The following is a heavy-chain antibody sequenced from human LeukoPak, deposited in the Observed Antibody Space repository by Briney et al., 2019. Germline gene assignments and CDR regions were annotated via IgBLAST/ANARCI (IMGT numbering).Heavy chain of an antibody. CDR2: MNPNSGNT. Sequence: ASVKVSCKASGYTFTSYDINWVRQATGQGLEWMGWMNPNSGNTGYAQKFQGRVTMTRNTSISTAYMELSSLRSEDTAVYYCARALYPNLVVAIRGRDAFDIWGQGTMVTVSS. V-gene: IGHV1-8*01. J-gene: IGHJ3*02. D-gene: IGHD3-22*01. CDR1: GYTFTSYD. CDR3: ARALYPNLVVAIRGRDAFDI.